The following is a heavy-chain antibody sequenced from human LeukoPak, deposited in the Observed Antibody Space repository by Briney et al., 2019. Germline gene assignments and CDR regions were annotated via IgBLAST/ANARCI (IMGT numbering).Heavy chain of an antibody. Sequence: GGSLRLSCAASGFTFSSYSMSWVRQAPGKGLEWVSAISGSGGSTYYADSVKGRFTISRDNYKNKLSVQMPSMRAEDTAVYHCAKLGVRGVITPIDYWGQGTLVTVSS. V-gene: IGHV3-23*01. CDR2: ISGSGGST. CDR3: AKLGVRGVITPIDY. J-gene: IGHJ4*02. CDR1: GFTFSSYS. D-gene: IGHD3-10*02.